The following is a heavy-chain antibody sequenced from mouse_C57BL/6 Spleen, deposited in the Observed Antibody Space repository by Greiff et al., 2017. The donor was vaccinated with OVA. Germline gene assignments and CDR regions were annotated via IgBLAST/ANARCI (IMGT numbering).Heavy chain of an antibody. J-gene: IGHJ2*01. Sequence: QVQLQQPGAELVKPGASVKLSCKASGYTFTSYWMHWVKQRPGQGLEWIGMIHPNSGSTNYNEKFKSKATLTVDKSSSTAYMQLSSLTSEDSAVYYCARLKAYYDYEGGYFDYWGQGTTLTVSS. D-gene: IGHD2-4*01. V-gene: IGHV1-64*01. CDR1: GYTFTSYW. CDR3: ARLKAYYDYEGGYFDY. CDR2: IHPNSGST.